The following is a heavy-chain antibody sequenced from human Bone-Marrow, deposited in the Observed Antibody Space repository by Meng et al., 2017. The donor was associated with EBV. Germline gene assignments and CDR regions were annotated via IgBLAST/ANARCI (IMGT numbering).Heavy chain of an antibody. D-gene: IGHD2-2*01. CDR3: ARAGGCSTTSCPSGYFDP. CDR2: IIPILGTS. Sequence: GPAGAEGNKPWSSVKVPSTTSGGTFGSYVISWVRQAPGQGREWMGGIIPILGTSTRAQKFQGRLTITADKVTDTAYMELSSLRSEDTAVYYCARAGGCSTTSCPSGYFDPWGQGTLVTVSS. J-gene: IGHJ5*02. CDR1: GGTFGSYV. V-gene: IGHV1-69*06.